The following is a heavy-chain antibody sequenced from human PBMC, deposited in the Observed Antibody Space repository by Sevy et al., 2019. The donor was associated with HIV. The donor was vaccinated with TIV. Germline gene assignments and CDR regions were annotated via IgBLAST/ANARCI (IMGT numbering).Heavy chain of an antibody. Sequence: SETLSLTCTVSGGSISSSSYYWGWIRQSPGKGLEWIGSIYYSGSTYYNPSLKSRVTISVDTSKNQFSLKLSSVTAADTAVYYCASYGGNPADVAFDIWGQGTMVTVSS. D-gene: IGHD4-17*01. CDR2: IYYSGST. V-gene: IGHV4-39*01. J-gene: IGHJ3*02. CDR3: ASYGGNPADVAFDI. CDR1: GGSISSSSYY.